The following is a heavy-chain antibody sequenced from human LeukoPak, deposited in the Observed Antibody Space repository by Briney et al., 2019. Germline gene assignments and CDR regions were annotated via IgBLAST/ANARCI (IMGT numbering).Heavy chain of an antibody. CDR3: ARGWNYDSSGYYYLAY. CDR2: IDPSGGST. Sequence: ASVKVSCKTSGYIFTSQYMHWVRQAPGQGLEWMGIIDPSGGSTSYAEKFQGRVSMTRDTSTSTFYMELYSLRPEDSAVYYCARGWNYDSSGYYYLAYWGQGTLVIVSS. V-gene: IGHV1-46*01. CDR1: GYIFTSQY. J-gene: IGHJ4*02. D-gene: IGHD3-22*01.